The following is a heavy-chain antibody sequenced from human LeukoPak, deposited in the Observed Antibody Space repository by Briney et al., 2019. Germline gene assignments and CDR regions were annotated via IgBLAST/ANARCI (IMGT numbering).Heavy chain of an antibody. J-gene: IGHJ6*02. CDR3: ARPPPAYGDYSYYYYGMDV. CDR1: GYTFTSYD. V-gene: IGHV1-8*01. Sequence: ASVKVSCKASGYTFTSYDINWVRQATGQGLEWMGWMNPDSGNTGYAQKFQGRVTMTRNTSISTAYMELSSLRSEDTAVYYCARPPPAYGDYSYYYYGMDVWGQGTTVTVSS. CDR2: MNPDSGNT. D-gene: IGHD4-17*01.